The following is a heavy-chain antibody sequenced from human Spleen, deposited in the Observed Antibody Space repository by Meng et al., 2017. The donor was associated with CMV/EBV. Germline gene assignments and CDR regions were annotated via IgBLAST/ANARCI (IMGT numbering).Heavy chain of an antibody. CDR3: ARSTALSGSYGS. CDR1: GFTFSSYS. J-gene: IGHJ5*02. V-gene: IGHV3-21*01. CDR2: ISSSSSYI. Sequence: VQLWESGVGFVKPWGSLRLSCAASGFTFSSYSMSWVRQAPGKGLEWVSSISSSSSYIYYADSVRGRFTISRDNAKNSLYLQMNSLRAEDTAVYYCARSTALSGSYGSWGQGTLVTVSS. D-gene: IGHD1-26*01.